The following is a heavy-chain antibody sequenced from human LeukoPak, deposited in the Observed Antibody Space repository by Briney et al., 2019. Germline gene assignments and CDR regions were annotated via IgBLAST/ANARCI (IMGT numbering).Heavy chain of an antibody. CDR1: GGSISYYY. Sequence: PSETLSLTCTVSGGSISYYYWSWIRQPPGKGLEWIGCIYYTGNTNYNPSLKSRVTISLDTSKNQFSLKLSSVTAGDTAVYYCANGTDAYKTGHWGQGTPVTVSS. CDR2: IYYTGNT. CDR3: ANGTDAYKTGH. D-gene: IGHD5-24*01. J-gene: IGHJ4*02. V-gene: IGHV4-59*03.